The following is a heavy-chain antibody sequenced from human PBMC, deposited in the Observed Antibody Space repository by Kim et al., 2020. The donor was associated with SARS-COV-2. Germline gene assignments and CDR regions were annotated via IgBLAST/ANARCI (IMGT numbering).Heavy chain of an antibody. J-gene: IGHJ5*02. V-gene: IGHV1-18*01. CDR3: ATVLRAKDWFDP. Sequence: NYAQKLQGRDTMTTDTSTSTAYMELRSLRSDDTAVYYCATVLRAKDWFDPWGQGTLVTVSS.